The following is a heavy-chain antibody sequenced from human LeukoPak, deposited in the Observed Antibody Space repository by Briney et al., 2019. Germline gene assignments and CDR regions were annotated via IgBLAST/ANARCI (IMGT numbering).Heavy chain of an antibody. Sequence: PSQTLSLTCTVSGGSISSGSYYWSWIRQPAGKGLEWIGRIYTSGSTNYNPSLKSRVTISVDRSKNQFSLKLSSVTAADTAVYFCARASSSTWWAFDIWGQGTMVTVSS. J-gene: IGHJ3*02. V-gene: IGHV4-61*02. CDR3: ARASSSTWWAFDI. CDR2: IYTSGST. CDR1: GGSISSGSYY. D-gene: IGHD6-13*01.